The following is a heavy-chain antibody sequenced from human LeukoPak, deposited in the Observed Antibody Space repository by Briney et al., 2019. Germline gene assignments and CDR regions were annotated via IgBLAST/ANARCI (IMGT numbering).Heavy chain of an antibody. CDR1: GFNFQSYT. D-gene: IGHD4/OR15-4a*01. J-gene: IGHJ4*02. V-gene: IGHV3-21*01. CDR2: ISSTSSYI. Sequence: GGSQRLSCAASGFNFQSYTMNWVRQPPGKGLEWVSFISSTSSYIYYADAVRCRFTISRDNANNSLYLQMNSLTVEDTAVYYCVRANYDYGDALDFWGQGSVVTVSS. CDR3: VRANYDYGDALDF.